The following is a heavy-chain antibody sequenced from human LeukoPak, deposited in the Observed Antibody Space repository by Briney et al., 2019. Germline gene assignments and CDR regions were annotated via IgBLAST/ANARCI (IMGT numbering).Heavy chain of an antibody. CDR2: AFNNEGT. Sequence: ASETLSLTCTVSGGSISSSSYYWGWIRQPPGKGLEWIGSAFNNEGTYYSPSLRRRVTISRDTSKKQLSLRLSSLTAADTAVYYCARGTSGELLWFGEDTVGGRRYGYWGQGTLVTVSS. CDR1: GGSISSSSYY. V-gene: IGHV4-39*07. CDR3: ARGTSGELLWFGEDTVGGRRYGY. J-gene: IGHJ4*02. D-gene: IGHD3-10*01.